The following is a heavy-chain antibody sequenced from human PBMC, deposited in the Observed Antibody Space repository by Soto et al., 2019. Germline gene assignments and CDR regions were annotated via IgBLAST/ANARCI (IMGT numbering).Heavy chain of an antibody. D-gene: IGHD1-1*01. J-gene: IGHJ4*02. CDR3: ARDRTGTSEYDY. Sequence: QVQLQESGPGLVKPSQTLSLTCTVSGGSISSSDSHWSWIRQPPGAGLEWIGYISYTGDTSYSPSLKSRLXXXLXGSKNHFSLNLNSVTAADSAVYFCARDRTGTSEYDYWGQGTLVTVSS. CDR1: GGSISSSDSH. CDR2: ISYTGDT. V-gene: IGHV4-30-4*01.